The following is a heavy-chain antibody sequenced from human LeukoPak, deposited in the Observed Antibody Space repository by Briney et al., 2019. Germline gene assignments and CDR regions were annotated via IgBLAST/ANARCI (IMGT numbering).Heavy chain of an antibody. CDR1: GYTFTTYA. V-gene: IGHV7-4-1*02. CDR3: ARDWWVYGTSWYEIDV. J-gene: IGHJ3*01. D-gene: IGHD6-13*01. Sequence: VASVKVSCKASGYTFTTYAMNWVRQAPGQGLEWMGWINANTGSPTYAQGFTGRFVFSLDTSVTTAYLQINSLKAEDTAVYYCARDWWVYGTSWYEIDVWGQGTMVTVSS. CDR2: INANTGSP.